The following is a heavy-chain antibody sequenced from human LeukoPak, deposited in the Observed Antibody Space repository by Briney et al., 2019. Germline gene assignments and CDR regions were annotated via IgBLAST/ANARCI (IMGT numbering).Heavy chain of an antibody. J-gene: IGHJ4*02. CDR3: ARVPLGGSQLDSFDY. Sequence: ASVKVSCKASGYMFTNYYIHWVRQAPGQGLEWMGVINPSGGSTSYAEKFQGRVTMTRDTSTSTVYMELSSLRSDDTAVYYCARVPLGGSQLDSFDYWGQGTLVTVSS. D-gene: IGHD1-26*01. CDR2: INPSGGST. CDR1: GYMFTNYY. V-gene: IGHV1-46*01.